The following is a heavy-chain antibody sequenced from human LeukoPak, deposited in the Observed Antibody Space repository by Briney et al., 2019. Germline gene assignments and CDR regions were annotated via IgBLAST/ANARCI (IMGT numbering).Heavy chain of an antibody. V-gene: IGHV1-69*06. Sequence: ASVKVSCKASGGTFSSYAISWVRQAPGQGLEWMGGLIPIFGTANYAQKFQGRVTITADKSTSTAYMELSSLRSEDTAVYYCARVAGYSYGPAPFDYWGQGTLVTVSS. CDR2: LIPIFGTA. CDR3: ARVAGYSYGPAPFDY. CDR1: GGTFSSYA. D-gene: IGHD5-18*01. J-gene: IGHJ4*02.